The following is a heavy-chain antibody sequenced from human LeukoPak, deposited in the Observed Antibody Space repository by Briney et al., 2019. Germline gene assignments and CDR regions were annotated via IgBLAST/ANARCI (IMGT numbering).Heavy chain of an antibody. V-gene: IGHV3-30*03. D-gene: IGHD5-18*01. Sequence: GRSLRLSCAASGFTFSNYDMHWVRQAPGKGLEWVAIISFDGSSKYYADSVKGRFTISRDNSKNTLYLQMNSLRAEDTAVYYCARGARGTYSYGYEWGQGTLVTVSS. CDR3: ARGARGTYSYGYE. CDR1: GFTFSNYD. CDR2: ISFDGSSK. J-gene: IGHJ4*02.